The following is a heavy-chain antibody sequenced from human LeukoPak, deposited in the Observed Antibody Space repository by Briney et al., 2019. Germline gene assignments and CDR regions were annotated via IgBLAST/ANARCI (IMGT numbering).Heavy chain of an antibody. D-gene: IGHD5-18*01. CDR2: IYFTGST. CDR3: ARDGGRAGYNFGPN. Sequence: PSETLSLTCTVSGDSISRGGYYWSWIRKHPGQGLEWIGYIYFTGSTYYNPSLESRATLSFDTSTNQLSLKLSSVTAADTAVYYCARDGGRAGYNFGPNWGQGTLVTVSS. CDR1: GDSISRGGYY. J-gene: IGHJ4*02. V-gene: IGHV4-31*03.